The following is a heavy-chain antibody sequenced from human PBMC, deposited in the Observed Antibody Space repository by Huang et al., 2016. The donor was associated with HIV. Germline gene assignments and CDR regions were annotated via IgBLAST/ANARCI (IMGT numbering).Heavy chain of an antibody. CDR1: GFTISSNY. CDR3: AREFCGGDCFRSRDAFDI. Sequence: EVQLVESGGGLIQPGGSLRLSCAVSGFTISSNYMSWVGQAPGKGLEWVSVIHNGGNTYYADSVKGRFAISRDNFKNTLYLQMNSLRAEDTAVYYCAREFCGGDCFRSRDAFDIWGQGTMVTVAS. V-gene: IGHV3-53*01. CDR2: IHNGGNT. J-gene: IGHJ3*02. D-gene: IGHD2-21*02.